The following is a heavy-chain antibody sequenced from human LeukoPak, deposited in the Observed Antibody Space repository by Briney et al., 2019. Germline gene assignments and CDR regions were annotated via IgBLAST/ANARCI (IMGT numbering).Heavy chain of an antibody. D-gene: IGHD2/OR15-2a*01. CDR3: ARDRPGTFEQAPDY. CDR2: ISGSGVTT. CDR1: GFTFSSYA. Sequence: GGSLRLSCVASGFTFSSYAMSWVRQAPGKGLEWVSAISGSGVTTHYAGSVKGRFSISRDNSKNTLYLQMNSLRAEDTAVYYCARDRPGTFEQAPDYWGQGTLVTVSS. V-gene: IGHV3-23*01. J-gene: IGHJ4*02.